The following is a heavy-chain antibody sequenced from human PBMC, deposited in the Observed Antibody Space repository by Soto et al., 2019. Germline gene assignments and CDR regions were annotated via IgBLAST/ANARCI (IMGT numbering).Heavy chain of an antibody. CDR2: VKSKTDVGAT. D-gene: IGHD5-12*01. Sequence: GGSLRLSCTASGFTFYNTWMSWVRQAPGKGLEWVGCVKSKTDVGATDYTAPVRARFTISRDDSENTQKLQLNSLQTADNAVYYCTTDRRSGYDPQFDFWGQGTLVTVSS. CDR3: TTDRRSGYDPQFDF. CDR1: GFTFYNTW. J-gene: IGHJ4*02. V-gene: IGHV3-15*01.